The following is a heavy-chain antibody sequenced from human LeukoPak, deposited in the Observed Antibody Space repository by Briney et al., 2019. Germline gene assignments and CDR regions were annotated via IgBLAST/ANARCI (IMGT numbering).Heavy chain of an antibody. J-gene: IGHJ6*02. V-gene: IGHV3-21*01. CDR2: ISSSSSYI. Sequence: GGSLRLSCAASGFTFSSYSMNWVRQAPGKGLEWVSSISSSSSYIYYADSVKGRFTISRDNAKNSLYLQMNSLRAEDTAVYYCARDPNLQQLVRVGYYYGMDVWGQGTTVTVSS. D-gene: IGHD6-13*01. CDR1: GFTFSSYS. CDR3: ARDPNLQQLVRVGYYYGMDV.